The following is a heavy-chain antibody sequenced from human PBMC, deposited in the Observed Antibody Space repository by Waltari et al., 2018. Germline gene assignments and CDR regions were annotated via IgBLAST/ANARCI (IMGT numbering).Heavy chain of an antibody. CDR3: ASRGGGAYYMDV. CDR2: INANSGGT. V-gene: IGHV1-2*02. J-gene: IGHJ6*03. Sequence: QVQLVQSGAEVMKPGASVKVSCKASRYTFTGYFMHWVRQAPGQGLEWMGWINANSGGTNYAQKFLGRVTMTRDTSISTAYMELSRLRSDDTAVYYCASRGGGAYYMDVWGEGTTVTVSS. CDR1: RYTFTGYF. D-gene: IGHD3-16*01.